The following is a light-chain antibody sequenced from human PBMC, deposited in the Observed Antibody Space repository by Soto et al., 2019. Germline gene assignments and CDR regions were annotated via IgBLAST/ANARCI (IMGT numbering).Light chain of an antibody. CDR2: GNS. CDR3: QSYDSSLSGWV. J-gene: IGLJ3*02. CDR1: SSNIGAGYG. V-gene: IGLV1-40*01. Sequence: QSVLTQPPSVSGAPGQRVTISCTGSSSNIGAGYGVHWYQQLPGTAPKLLIYGNSNRPSGVPDGFSGSKSGTSASLAITGLQAEDEADYYCQSYDSSLSGWVFGGGTKVTVL.